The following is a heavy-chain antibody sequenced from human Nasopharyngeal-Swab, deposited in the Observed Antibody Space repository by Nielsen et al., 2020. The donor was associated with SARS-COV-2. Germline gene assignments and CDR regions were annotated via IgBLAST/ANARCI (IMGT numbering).Heavy chain of an antibody. CDR1: GFTFSSYA. CDR2: ISGSGGST. J-gene: IGHJ4*02. Sequence: GESLKISCAASGFTFSSYAMSLVRQAPGKGLEWVSAISGSGGSTYYADSVKGRFTISRDNSKNTLYLQMNSLRAEDTAVYYCANTGVAGTPGGFDYWGQGTLVTVSS. D-gene: IGHD6-19*01. V-gene: IGHV3-23*01. CDR3: ANTGVAGTPGGFDY.